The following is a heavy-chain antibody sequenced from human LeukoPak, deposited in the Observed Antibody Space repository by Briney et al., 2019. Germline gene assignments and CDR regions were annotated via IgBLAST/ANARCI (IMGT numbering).Heavy chain of an antibody. CDR1: GLVVTTSYW. CDR3: AGPYYYGSGFYGMDV. CDR2: IDPSDSYT. Sequence: GGSLRLSCAASGLVVTTSYWISWVRQMPGKGLEWMGRIDPSDSYTNYSPSFQGHVTISAHKSISTAYLQWSSLKASDTAMYYCAGPYYYGSGFYGMDVWGQGTTVTVSS. D-gene: IGHD3-10*01. V-gene: IGHV5-10-1*01. J-gene: IGHJ6*02.